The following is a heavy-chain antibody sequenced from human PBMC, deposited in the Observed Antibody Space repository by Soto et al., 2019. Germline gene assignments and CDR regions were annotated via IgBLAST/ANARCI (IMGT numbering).Heavy chain of an antibody. CDR1: GYTFTSYA. J-gene: IGHJ4*02. CDR3: ARSIVVVTALVY. Sequence: QVQLVQSGAEAKKPGASVKVSCKASGYTFTSYAMHWVRQPLGQRLEWMGWINAGNGNTKYSQKVQGRVTITRDTAASTAYMELSSLRSEDTAVYYCARSIVVVTALVYWGQGTLVTVSS. V-gene: IGHV1-3*01. D-gene: IGHD2-21*02. CDR2: INAGNGNT.